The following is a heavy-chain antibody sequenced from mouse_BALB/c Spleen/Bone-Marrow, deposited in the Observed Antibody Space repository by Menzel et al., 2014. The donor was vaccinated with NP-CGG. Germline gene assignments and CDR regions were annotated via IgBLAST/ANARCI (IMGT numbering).Heavy chain of an antibody. CDR3: ARDYYGSSDY. CDR2: INSNGGSP. D-gene: IGHD1-1*01. J-gene: IGHJ2*01. V-gene: IGHV5-6-3*01. CDR1: GFTFSSYG. Sequence: EVQLQESGGGLVQPGGSLKLSCAASGFTFSSYGMSWVRQTPDKRLELVATINSNGGSPYYPDSVKGRFTISRDNAKNTLYLQMSSLKSEDTAMYYCARDYYGSSDYWGQGTTLTVSS.